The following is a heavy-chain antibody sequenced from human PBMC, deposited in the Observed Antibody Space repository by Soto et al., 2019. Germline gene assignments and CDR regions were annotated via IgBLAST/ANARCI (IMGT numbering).Heavy chain of an antibody. V-gene: IGHV4-59*08. D-gene: IGHD1-1*01. CDR2: IYYSGST. CDR1: GGSISSYY. CDR3: AGRYGYSFDY. J-gene: IGHJ4*02. Sequence: SETLSLTCTVSGGSISSYYRSWIRQPPGKGLEWIGYIYYSGSTNYNPSLKSRVTISVDTSKNQFSLKLSSVTAADTAVYYCAGRYGYSFDYWGQGTLVTVSS.